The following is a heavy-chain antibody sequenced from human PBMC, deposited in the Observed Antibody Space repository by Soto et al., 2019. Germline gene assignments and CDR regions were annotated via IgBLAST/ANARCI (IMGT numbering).Heavy chain of an antibody. Sequence: SETLSLTCTVSGGSISSYYWSWIRQPPGKGLEWIGYIYYSGSTNYNPSLKSRVTISVDTSKNQFSLKLSSVTAADTAVYYCARVGSSWYHNWFDPWGQGTLVTVS. D-gene: IGHD6-13*01. CDR2: IYYSGST. J-gene: IGHJ5*02. CDR3: ARVGSSWYHNWFDP. V-gene: IGHV4-59*01. CDR1: GGSISSYY.